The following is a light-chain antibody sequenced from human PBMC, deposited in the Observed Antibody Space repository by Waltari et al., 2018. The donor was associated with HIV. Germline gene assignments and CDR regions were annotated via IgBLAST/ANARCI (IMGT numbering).Light chain of an antibody. J-gene: IGLJ3*02. CDR2: GNS. CDR1: SSNIGAGYD. V-gene: IGLV1-40*01. Sequence: QSVLTQPPSVSGAPGQRVTISCTGSSSNIGAGYDVHWYQQLPGTAPKPLIYGNSKRPSGVPDRFSGSKSGTSASLAITGLQAEDEADYYCQSYDSSLSGWVFGGGTKLTVL. CDR3: QSYDSSLSGWV.